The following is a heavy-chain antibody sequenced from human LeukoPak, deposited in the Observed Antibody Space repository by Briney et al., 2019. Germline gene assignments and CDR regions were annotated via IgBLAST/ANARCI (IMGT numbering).Heavy chain of an antibody. V-gene: IGHV3-33*01. D-gene: IGHD2-15*01. CDR3: ARDADIVVVVAATRYGYGMDV. CDR2: IWYDGSNK. Sequence: GGSLRLSCAASGFTFSSYGMHGVRQAPGKGLEWVAVIWYDGSNKYYADSVKGRFTISRDNSKNTLYLQMNSLRAEDTAVYYCARDADIVVVVAATRYGYGMDVWGQGTTVTVSS. CDR1: GFTFSSYG. J-gene: IGHJ6*01.